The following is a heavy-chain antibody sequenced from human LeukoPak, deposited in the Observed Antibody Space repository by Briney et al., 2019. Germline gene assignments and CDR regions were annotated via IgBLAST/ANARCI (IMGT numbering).Heavy chain of an antibody. J-gene: IGHJ6*02. D-gene: IGHD3-9*01. CDR2: INPNSGGT. CDR3: ARWFTITSGDYDILTSSYHRGMDV. V-gene: IGHV1-2*02. CDR1: GYAFTGYN. Sequence: EASVKVSCKASGYAFTGYNMHWVRQAPGQGLEWMGWINPNSGGTNYAQKFQGRVTMTRDMSISTAYMELSRLTSDDTAVYYCARWFTITSGDYDILTSSYHRGMDVWGQGTTVTVSS.